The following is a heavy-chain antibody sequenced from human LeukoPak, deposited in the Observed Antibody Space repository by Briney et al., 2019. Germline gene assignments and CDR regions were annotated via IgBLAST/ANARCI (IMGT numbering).Heavy chain of an antibody. D-gene: IGHD3-16*01. V-gene: IGHV5-51*01. J-gene: IGHJ4*02. Sequence: GESLKISCQGFGYTFTSYWIGWVRQMPGKGLEWMGIIYPGDSDTRYSPSFQGHVTISADQSITTAYLQWSSLKAADTAMYYCARVCGRYVDDWGQGTLVTVTS. CDR1: GYTFTSYW. CDR3: ARVCGRYVDD. CDR2: IYPGDSDT.